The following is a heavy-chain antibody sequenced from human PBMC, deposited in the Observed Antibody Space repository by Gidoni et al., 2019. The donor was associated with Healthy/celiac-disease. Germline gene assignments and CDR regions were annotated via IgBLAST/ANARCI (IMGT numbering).Heavy chain of an antibody. Sequence: EVQLVQSGAEVKKPGESLRISCKGSGYSFTSYWISWVRQMPGKGLEWMGGIDPIDSYPNYRPSFQGHVTISADKSISTAYLQWSSLKASDTAMYYCARLEIAVADPMTYDDYWGQGTLVTVSS. D-gene: IGHD6-19*01. CDR3: ARLEIAVADPMTYDDY. CDR2: IDPIDSYP. J-gene: IGHJ4*02. V-gene: IGHV5-10-1*01. CDR1: GYSFTSYW.